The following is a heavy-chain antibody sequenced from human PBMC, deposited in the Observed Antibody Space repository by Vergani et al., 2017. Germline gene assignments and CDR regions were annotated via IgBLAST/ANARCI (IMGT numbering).Heavy chain of an antibody. Sequence: QVQLVQSGAEVKKPGASVKVSCKASGYTFTGYYMHWVRQAPGQGLEWMGWINPNSGGTNYAQKFQGWAIMTRDTSISTARLELSRLISDDTAVYYCAIAAAAAFDIWAKGQWSPSLQ. CDR1: GYTFTGYY. V-gene: IGHV1-2*04. CDR2: INPNSGGT. CDR3: AIAAAAAFDI. J-gene: IGHJ3*02. D-gene: IGHD6-13*01.